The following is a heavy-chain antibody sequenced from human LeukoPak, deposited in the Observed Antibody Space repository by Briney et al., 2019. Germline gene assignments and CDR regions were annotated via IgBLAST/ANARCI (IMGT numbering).Heavy chain of an antibody. D-gene: IGHD3-22*01. V-gene: IGHV4-30-4*01. CDR1: GGSISSGDYY. J-gene: IGHJ5*02. CDR2: MYYSGST. Sequence: SETLSLTCTVSGGSISSGDYYWGWLRQPPGKGLEWSAYMYYSGSTYYNPSLKSRVTMSADTSKNQLSLKLSSVTAADTAVYYCARPYYYDSRIDPWGQGILVTVSS. CDR3: ARPYYYDSRIDP.